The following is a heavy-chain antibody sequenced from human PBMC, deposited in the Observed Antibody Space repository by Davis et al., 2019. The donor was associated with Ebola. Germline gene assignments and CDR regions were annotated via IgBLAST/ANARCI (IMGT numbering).Heavy chain of an antibody. Sequence: PGGSLRLSCAASGFTFSGYEMNWVRQAPGKGLEWVSYISSSGSTIYYANSVKGRFTISRDNAKNSLYLQMNSLRAEDTAVFYCARCSSGSYWGGSLVFDYWGQGTLVTVSS. CDR3: ARCSSGSYWGGSLVFDY. J-gene: IGHJ4*02. CDR1: GFTFSGYE. CDR2: ISSSGSTI. D-gene: IGHD3-10*01. V-gene: IGHV3-48*03.